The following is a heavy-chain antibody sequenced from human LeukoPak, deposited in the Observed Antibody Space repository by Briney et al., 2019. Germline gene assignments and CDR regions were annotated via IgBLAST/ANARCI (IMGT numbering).Heavy chain of an antibody. V-gene: IGHV3-21*01. CDR1: GFTFSSYS. D-gene: IGHD2-15*01. CDR2: ISSCSSYI. J-gene: IGHJ3*02. CDR3: ARVPPRIRGGTFDI. Sequence: GSLSLSCAASGFTFSSYSMNWVRQAPGKGLEWVSSISSCSSYIYYEDSVKGRFTISKDNAKKSLYMQMNSLRAEDTAVYYCARVPPRIRGGTFDIWGQGTMVTVSS.